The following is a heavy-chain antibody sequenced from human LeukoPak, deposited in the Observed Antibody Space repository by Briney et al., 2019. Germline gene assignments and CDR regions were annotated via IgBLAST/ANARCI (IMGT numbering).Heavy chain of an antibody. CDR1: GFTFSSYS. J-gene: IGHJ6*03. D-gene: IGHD2-2*01. Sequence: GGSLRLSCAASGFTFSSYSMNWVRQAPGKGLEWVSSISSSSSYIYYADSVKGRLTISRDNAKNSLYLQMNSLRAEDTAVYYCARGGYCSSTSCYYYYYMDVWGKGTTVTVSS. CDR3: ARGGYCSSTSCYYYYYMDV. CDR2: ISSSSSYI. V-gene: IGHV3-21*01.